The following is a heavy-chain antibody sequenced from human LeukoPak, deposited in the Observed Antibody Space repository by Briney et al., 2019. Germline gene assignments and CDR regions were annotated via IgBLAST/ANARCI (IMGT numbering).Heavy chain of an antibody. CDR2: TYYRSKWYN. D-gene: IGHD6-19*01. CDR3: VREGQWLEYYFDY. CDR1: GDSVSSNSAA. J-gene: IGHJ4*02. Sequence: SQTLSLTCAISGDSVSSNSAALNWIRQSPSRGLEWLVRTYYRSKWYNDYAVSVKSRITINPDTSKNQFSLQLNSVTPEDTAVYYCVREGQWLEYYFDYWGQGTLVTVSS. V-gene: IGHV6-1*01.